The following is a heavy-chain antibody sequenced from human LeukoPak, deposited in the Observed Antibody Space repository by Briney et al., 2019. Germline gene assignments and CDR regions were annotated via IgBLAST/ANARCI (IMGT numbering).Heavy chain of an antibody. J-gene: IGHJ3*02. CDR1: GGSISSYY. CDR3: AKSNGYGLVDI. V-gene: IGHV4-59*12. Sequence: PSETLSLTCTVSGGSISSYYWSWIRQPPGKGLEWIGNIFYSGSTYYSPSLRSRVTISLDTSRNQFSLKLNSATAADTAVYYCAKSNGYGLVDIWGQGTMVTVSS. CDR2: IFYSGST. D-gene: IGHD3-10*01.